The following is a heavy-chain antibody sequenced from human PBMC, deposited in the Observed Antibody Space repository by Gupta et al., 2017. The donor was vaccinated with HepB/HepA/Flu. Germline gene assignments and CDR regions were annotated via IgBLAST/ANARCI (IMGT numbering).Heavy chain of an antibody. Sequence: QVQLQESGPGLVKPSGTLSLTCAVSGGSISSSNWWSWVRQPPGKGLEWIGEIYHSGSTNYNPSLKSRVTISVDKSKNQFSLKLSSVTAADTAVYYCARDAGALYCSGGSCWYNWFDPWGQGTLVTVSS. CDR2: IYHSGST. CDR3: ARDAGALYCSGGSCWYNWFDP. D-gene: IGHD2-15*01. V-gene: IGHV4-4*02. J-gene: IGHJ5*02. CDR1: GGSISSSNW.